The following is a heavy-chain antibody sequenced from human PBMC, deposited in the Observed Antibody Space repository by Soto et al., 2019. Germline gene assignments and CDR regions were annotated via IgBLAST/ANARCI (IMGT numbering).Heavy chain of an antibody. Sequence: ASVKVSCKASGYTFTSYAMHWVRQAPGQRLEWMGWINAGNGNTKYSQKFQGRVTITRDTSASTAYMELSSLRSEDTAVYYCASAYYDFWSGYYYFDYWGQGTLVTVSS. CDR2: INAGNGNT. CDR1: GYTFTSYA. J-gene: IGHJ4*02. V-gene: IGHV1-3*01. D-gene: IGHD3-3*01. CDR3: ASAYYDFWSGYYYFDY.